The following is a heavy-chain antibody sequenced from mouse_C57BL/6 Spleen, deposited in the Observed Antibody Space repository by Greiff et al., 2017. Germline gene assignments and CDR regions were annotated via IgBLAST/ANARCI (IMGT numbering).Heavy chain of an antibody. CDR2: ISYDGSN. J-gene: IGHJ1*03. CDR3: ARSRTWYFDV. CDR1: DYSITSGYY. V-gene: IGHV3-6*01. Sequence: ESGPGLVKPSQSLSLTCSVTDYSITSGYYWNWIRQFPGNKLEWMGYISYDGSNNYNPSLKNRISITRDTSKNQFFLKLNSVTTEDTATYYCARSRTWYFDVWGTGTTVTVSS.